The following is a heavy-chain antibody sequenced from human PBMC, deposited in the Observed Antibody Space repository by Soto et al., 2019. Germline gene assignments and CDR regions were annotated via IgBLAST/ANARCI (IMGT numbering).Heavy chain of an antibody. D-gene: IGHD3-10*01. J-gene: IGHJ4*02. V-gene: IGHV1-69*13. Sequence: SVKVSCKASGGTFSGYAISWVRQAPGQGLEWMGGIIPIFGTANYAQKFQGRVTITADESTSTAYMELSSLRSEDTAVYYCARDLPNLGTGGDYWGQGTLVTVSS. CDR2: IIPIFGTA. CDR3: ARDLPNLGTGGDY. CDR1: GGTFSGYA.